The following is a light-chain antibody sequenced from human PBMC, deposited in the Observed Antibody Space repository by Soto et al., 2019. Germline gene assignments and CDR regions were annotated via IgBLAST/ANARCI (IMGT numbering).Light chain of an antibody. Sequence: VLTQPPPVSVAPGQTARFTCGGNNIGSKNVHWYQQRPGQAPVLVVYDDTDRPSGIPERFSGSNSGNTATLTISRVEAGDEADYYCQVWDTSRDQAVFGGGTKLTVL. CDR2: DDT. J-gene: IGLJ2*01. CDR1: NIGSKN. V-gene: IGLV3-21*02. CDR3: QVWDTSRDQAV.